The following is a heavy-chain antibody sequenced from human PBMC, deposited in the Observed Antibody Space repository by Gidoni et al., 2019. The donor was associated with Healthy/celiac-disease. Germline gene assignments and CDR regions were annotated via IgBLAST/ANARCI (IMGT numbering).Heavy chain of an antibody. Sequence: EVQLVQSGAEVKKPGESLKISCKGSGYSFTSYWIGWVRQMPGKGLEWMGIIYPGDSDTRYSPSFQGQVTISADKSISTAYLQWSSLKASDTAMYYCARQSRGYYDFLRYFDYWGQGTLVTVSS. D-gene: IGHD3-22*01. J-gene: IGHJ4*02. CDR3: ARQSRGYYDFLRYFDY. V-gene: IGHV5-51*01. CDR2: IYPGDSDT. CDR1: GYSFTSYW.